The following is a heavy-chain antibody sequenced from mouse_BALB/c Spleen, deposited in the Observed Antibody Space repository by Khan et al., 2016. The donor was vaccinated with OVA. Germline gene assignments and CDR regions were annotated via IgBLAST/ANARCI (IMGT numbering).Heavy chain of an antibody. Sequence: VQLQQSGAEVVKPGASVKLSCSASDFNIRDTYIHWVKQRPEQGLEWIGRIDPPNDDSKYGPKFQDKATLTADTSSNTAYLQLSSLTSEDTAVYSCASFYGSPAAYWGQGTTVSVSS. CDR3: ASFYGSPAAY. V-gene: IGHV14-3*02. CDR1: DFNIRDTY. J-gene: IGHJ3*01. CDR2: IDPPNDDS. D-gene: IGHD2-10*01.